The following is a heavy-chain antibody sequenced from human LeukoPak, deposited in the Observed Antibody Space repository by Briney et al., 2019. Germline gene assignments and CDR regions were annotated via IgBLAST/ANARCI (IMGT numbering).Heavy chain of an antibody. Sequence: SETLSLSCTVSGGSISTHYWSWIRQPPGKGLEWIGYIYYSGSTNYNPSLKSRVTISVDTSKNQFSLKLSSVTAADTAVYYCARAKGYFDYWGQGTLVTVSS. CDR3: ARAKGYFDY. CDR1: GGSISTHY. J-gene: IGHJ4*02. V-gene: IGHV4-59*11. CDR2: IYYSGST.